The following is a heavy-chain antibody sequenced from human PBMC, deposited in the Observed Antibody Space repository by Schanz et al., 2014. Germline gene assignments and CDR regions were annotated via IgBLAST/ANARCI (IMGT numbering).Heavy chain of an antibody. V-gene: IGHV3-23*01. D-gene: IGHD1-26*01. CDR1: GFTFSSYS. J-gene: IGHJ4*02. Sequence: EMQLLESGGGLVQPGGSLRLSCAASGFTFSSYSMNWVRQAPGKGLEWVSAISGGGGTTYYADSVKGRFTISRDNSKNTLYLQMNSLRAEDTAVYYCARDHTTESYYSAGPPIDYWGQGTLLTVSS. CDR2: ISGGGGTT. CDR3: ARDHTTESYYSAGPPIDY.